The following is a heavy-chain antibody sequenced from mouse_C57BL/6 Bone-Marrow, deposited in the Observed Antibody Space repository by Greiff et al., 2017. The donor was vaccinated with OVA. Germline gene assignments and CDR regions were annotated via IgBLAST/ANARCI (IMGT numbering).Heavy chain of an antibody. CDR3: ARTNYGSREYFDV. J-gene: IGHJ1*03. D-gene: IGHD1-1*01. CDR2: ISSGSSTI. Sequence: EVKVVESGGGLVKPGGSLKLSCAASGFTFSDYGMHWVRQAPEKGLEWVAYISSGSSTIYYADTVKGRFTISRDNAKNTLFLQMTSLRSEDTGMYYCARTNYGSREYFDVWGTGTTVTVSS. CDR1: GFTFSDYG. V-gene: IGHV5-17*01.